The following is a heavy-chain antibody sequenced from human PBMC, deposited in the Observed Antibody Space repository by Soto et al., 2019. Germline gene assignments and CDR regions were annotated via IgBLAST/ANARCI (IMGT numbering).Heavy chain of an antibody. D-gene: IGHD2-8*01. CDR3: ARDSMKGRFDP. CDR2: IKPDGSEK. J-gene: IGHJ5*02. Sequence: PGGSLRLSCAGSGSTFSSYWLSWVRQAPGKGLEWVASIKPDGSEKYYVDSVKGRFTISRDNAKNTLYLQMNNLRAEDTAVYYCARDSMKGRFDPWGQGTLVTVSS. CDR1: GSTFSSYW. V-gene: IGHV3-7*01.